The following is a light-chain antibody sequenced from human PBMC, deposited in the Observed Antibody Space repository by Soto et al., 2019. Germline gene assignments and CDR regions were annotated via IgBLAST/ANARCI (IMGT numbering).Light chain of an antibody. J-gene: IGLJ1*01. CDR1: SSDVGGYDF. Sequence: QSVLTQPRSVSGSPGQSVTISCTGTSSDVGGYDFVSWYQQHPGKAPKLMIYEASYRPSGVSHRFSGSKFGNTASLTISGLQAEDEADYHCSSYSSGSTLYVFGNGTKVTVL. V-gene: IGLV2-14*01. CDR3: SSYSSGSTLYV. CDR2: EAS.